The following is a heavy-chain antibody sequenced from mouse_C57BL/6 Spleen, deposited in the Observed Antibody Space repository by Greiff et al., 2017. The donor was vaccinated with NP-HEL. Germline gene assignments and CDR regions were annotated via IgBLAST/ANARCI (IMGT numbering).Heavy chain of an antibody. CDR3: SRSPGGQLRLRAMDY. J-gene: IGHJ4*01. D-gene: IGHD3-2*02. V-gene: IGHV1-64*01. CDR1: GYTFTSYW. CDR2: IHPNSGST. Sequence: QVQLKQPGAELVKPGASVKLSCKASGYTFTSYWMHWVKQRPGQGLEWIGMIHPNSGSTNYNEKFKSKATLTVDKSSSTAYMQRSSLTSEDAAVYYCSRSPGGQLRLRAMDYWGQGTSVTVSS.